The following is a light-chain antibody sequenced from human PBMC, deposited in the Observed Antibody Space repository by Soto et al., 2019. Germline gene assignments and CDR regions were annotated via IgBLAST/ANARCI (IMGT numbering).Light chain of an antibody. J-gene: IGKJ1*01. CDR2: GTS. V-gene: IGKV3-20*01. Sequence: LSRGGRATLSCSSAKRVSDTLLTWFQQKPGQAPKLLIYGTSNRETGTPARFSGSGSGTDFTLTISSLEPEDVAVYYCQHYGNPLWTFGQGTKVDIK. CDR3: QHYGNPLWT. CDR1: KRVSDTL.